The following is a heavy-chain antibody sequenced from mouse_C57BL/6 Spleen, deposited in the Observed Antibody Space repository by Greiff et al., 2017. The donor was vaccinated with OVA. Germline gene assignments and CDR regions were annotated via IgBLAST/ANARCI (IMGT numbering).Heavy chain of an antibody. CDR2: ISGGGGNT. CDR1: GFTFSSYT. J-gene: IGHJ2*01. CDR3: PSRISYYFDY. Sequence: EVQLVESGGGLVKPGGSLKLSCAASGFTFSSYTMSWVRQTPEKRLEWVATISGGGGNTYYPDSVKGRFTISRDNAKNTLYLQMSSLRAEDTALYYCPSRISYYFDYWGQGTTLTVSS. V-gene: IGHV5-9*01.